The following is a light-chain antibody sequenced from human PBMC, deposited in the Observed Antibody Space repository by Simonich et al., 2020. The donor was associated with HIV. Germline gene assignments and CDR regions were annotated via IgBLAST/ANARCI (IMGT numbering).Light chain of an antibody. CDR1: QSVRNTY. J-gene: IGKJ4*01. CDR2: GAS. V-gene: IGKV3-20*01. CDR3: QQYGSSPLT. Sequence: EIVLTQSPGTLSLSPGERATLSCRASQSVRNTYFTWYQPKPGQPPRLLIYGASSRASGIPDRFSGSGSGTDFILTISRLEPEDFAVYYCQQYGSSPLTFGGGTKVEIK.